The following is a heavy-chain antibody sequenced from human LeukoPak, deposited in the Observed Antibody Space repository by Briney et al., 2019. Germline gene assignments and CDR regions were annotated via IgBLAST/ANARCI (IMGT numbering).Heavy chain of an antibody. CDR3: ARTYSNSYFDP. J-gene: IGHJ5*02. V-gene: IGHV4-59*01. CDR1: GGSISSYY. D-gene: IGHD4-11*01. Sequence: SETLSLTCTVSGGSISSYYWSWIRQPPGKGLEWIGYIYYSGSINYNPSLKSRVTISVDTSKNQFSLKLGSVTAADTAVYYCARTYSNSYFDPWGQGTLVTVSS. CDR2: IYYSGSI.